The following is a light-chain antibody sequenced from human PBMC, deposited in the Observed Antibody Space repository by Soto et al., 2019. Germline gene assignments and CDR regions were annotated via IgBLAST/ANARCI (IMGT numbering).Light chain of an antibody. CDR3: QQYGRSPLT. Sequence: EIVLTQSPDTLSLSPGERATLSCRASQSLRNNYLAWYQQKPGQAPRFLIYDASTRATGIPDRFSGSGSGTDFTLTISRLEPEDFAVYYCQQYGRSPLTFGGGTKVEIK. V-gene: IGKV3-20*01. J-gene: IGKJ4*01. CDR2: DAS. CDR1: QSLRNNY.